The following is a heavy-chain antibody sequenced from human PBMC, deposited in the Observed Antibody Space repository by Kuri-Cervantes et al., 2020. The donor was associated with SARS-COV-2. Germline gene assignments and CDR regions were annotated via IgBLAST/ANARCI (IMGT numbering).Heavy chain of an antibody. CDR2: ISGSGGSA. J-gene: IGHJ4*02. Sequence: GESLKISCAASGFTFSSYAMSWVRQAPGKGLEWVSAISGSGGSAYYADSVKGRFTISRDNSKNTLYLQMNSLRAEGTAVYYCARVEWLLPDYWGQGTLVTVSS. V-gene: IGHV3-23*01. D-gene: IGHD3-22*01. CDR3: ARVEWLLPDY. CDR1: GFTFSSYA.